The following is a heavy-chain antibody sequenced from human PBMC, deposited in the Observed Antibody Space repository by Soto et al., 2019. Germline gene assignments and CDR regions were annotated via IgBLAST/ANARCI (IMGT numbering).Heavy chain of an antibody. CDR3: ASLGYCSGGSCYS. CDR2: IYYSGST. Sequence: QVQLQESGPGLVKPSETLSLTCTVSGGSISSYYWSWIRQPPGKGLEWIGYIYYSGSTNYNPSLNSRVTISVDTSKNQFSLKLSSVTAADTAVYYCASLGYCSGGSCYSWGQGTLVTVSS. D-gene: IGHD2-15*01. J-gene: IGHJ4*02. CDR1: GGSISSYY. V-gene: IGHV4-59*01.